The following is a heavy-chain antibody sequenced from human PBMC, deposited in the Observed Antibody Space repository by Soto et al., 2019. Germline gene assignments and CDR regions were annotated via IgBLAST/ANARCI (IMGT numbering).Heavy chain of an antibody. Sequence: GGSLRLSCAASGFTFSSYAMSWVRQAPGKGLEWVPAISGSGGSTYYADSVKGRFTISRDNSKNTLYLQMNSLRAEDTAVYYCAKASDYDILTGRSWFDPWGQGTLVTVSS. V-gene: IGHV3-23*01. CDR2: ISGSGGST. D-gene: IGHD3-9*01. J-gene: IGHJ5*02. CDR1: GFTFSSYA. CDR3: AKASDYDILTGRSWFDP.